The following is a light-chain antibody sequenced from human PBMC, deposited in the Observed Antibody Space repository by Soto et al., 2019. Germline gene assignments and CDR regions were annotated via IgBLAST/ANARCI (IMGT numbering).Light chain of an antibody. CDR3: QQYNNWPSLT. V-gene: IGKV3-15*01. CDR1: QSVSSN. CDR2: GAS. Sequence: EIVMTQSPATLSVSPGERATLSCRASQSVSSNLVWYQQKPGQAPRLLIYGASTRATGIPARFSGSGSGTEFTLTISSLQSEDFAAYYCQQYNNWPSLTFGGGTKVEIK. J-gene: IGKJ4*01.